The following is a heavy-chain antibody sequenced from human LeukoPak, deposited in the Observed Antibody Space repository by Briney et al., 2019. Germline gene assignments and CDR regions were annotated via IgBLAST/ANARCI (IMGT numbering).Heavy chain of an antibody. CDR2: VIISGST. J-gene: IGHJ5*02. Sequence: SETLSLTCTVSGGSISSYYWSWIRQPPGKGLEWIGRVIISGSTNYNPSLKSRVTISVDTSKNQFSLKLSSVTAADTAVYYCAREKMTNWFDPWGQGTLVTVSS. D-gene: IGHD5-24*01. CDR1: GGSISSYY. CDR3: AREKMTNWFDP. V-gene: IGHV4-4*08.